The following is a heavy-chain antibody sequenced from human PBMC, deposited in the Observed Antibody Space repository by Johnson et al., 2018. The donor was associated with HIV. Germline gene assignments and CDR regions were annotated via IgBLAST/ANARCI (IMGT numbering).Heavy chain of an antibody. CDR2: IRYDGSNK. V-gene: IGHV3-30*02. Sequence: QVQLVESGGGVVQPGGSLRLSCAASGFTFRSYGMHWVRQAPGKGLEWVAFIRYDGSNKYYADSVKGRFTISRDNSRNTLYLQMNSLRAEDTAVYYCAKGPGIAVAWPAFDIWGQGTMVTVSS. CDR3: AKGPGIAVAWPAFDI. CDR1: GFTFRSYG. J-gene: IGHJ3*02. D-gene: IGHD6-19*01.